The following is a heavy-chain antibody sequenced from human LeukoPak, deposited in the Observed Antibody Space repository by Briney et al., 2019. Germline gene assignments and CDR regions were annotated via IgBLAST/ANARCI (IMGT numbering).Heavy chain of an antibody. CDR2: IKSKTDGGTT. Sequence: GGSLRLSCAASGFTFSNAWMSWVRQAPGKGLEWVGRIKSKTDGGTTDYAAPVKGRFTISRDDSKNTLYLQMNSLKTEDTAVYYCTTAYYDFWSGYYRFDYWGQGTRVTVSS. V-gene: IGHV3-15*01. CDR3: TTAYYDFWSGYYRFDY. CDR1: GFTFSNAW. J-gene: IGHJ4*02. D-gene: IGHD3-3*01.